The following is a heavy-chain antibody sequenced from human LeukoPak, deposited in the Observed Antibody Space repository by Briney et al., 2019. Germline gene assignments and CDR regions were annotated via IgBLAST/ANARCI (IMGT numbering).Heavy chain of an antibody. Sequence: GASVKVSCKASGYTFTGYYMHWVRQAPGQGLEWMGWINPNSGGTNYAQKFQGRVTMTRDTSISTAYMELSRLRSDDTAVYYCALQRDIVVSLASGSVADYYYYYMDVWGKGTTVTVSS. J-gene: IGHJ6*03. D-gene: IGHD2-2*01. CDR2: INPNSGGT. V-gene: IGHV1-2*02. CDR1: GYTFTGYY. CDR3: ALQRDIVVSLASGSVADYYYYYMDV.